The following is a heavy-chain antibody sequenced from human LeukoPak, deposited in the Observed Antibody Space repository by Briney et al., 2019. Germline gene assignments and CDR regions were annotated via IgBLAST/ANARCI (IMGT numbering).Heavy chain of an antibody. Sequence: PSETLSLTCSVSGASIRSYYWSWIRQPPGKGLEWIGYIYTSGSTNHSPSLKGRGSLSMDTSKNHFSLTLSSVTAADTAVYYCARRPLLGSYWFFDLWGRGTLVTVSS. CDR2: IYTSGST. V-gene: IGHV4-4*09. CDR1: GASIRSYY. D-gene: IGHD2-8*02. J-gene: IGHJ2*01. CDR3: ARRPLLGSYWFFDL.